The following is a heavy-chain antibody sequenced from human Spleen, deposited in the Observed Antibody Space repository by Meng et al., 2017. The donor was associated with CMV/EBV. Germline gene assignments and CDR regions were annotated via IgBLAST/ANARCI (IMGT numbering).Heavy chain of an antibody. Sequence: GESLKISCQGSGYTFTNYWIGWVRQMPGKGLEWMGIIYPGDSDIRQDLSIHAQVIISVDASINTAYLEWRNLKTSDTGMYFCARRTSGYGEEFDYWGQGTLVTVSS. D-gene: IGHD5-12*01. CDR2: IYPGDSDI. CDR3: ARRTSGYGEEFDY. J-gene: IGHJ4*02. CDR1: GYTFTNYW. V-gene: IGHV5-51*01.